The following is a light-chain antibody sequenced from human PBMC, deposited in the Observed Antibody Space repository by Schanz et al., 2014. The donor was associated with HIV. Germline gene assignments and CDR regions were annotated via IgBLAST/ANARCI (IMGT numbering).Light chain of an antibody. Sequence: QSVLTQPPSASGTPGQRVTISCSGSSSNIGSNTVNWYQQLPGTAPKLLIYSNNQRPSGVPARFSGSKSGSSASLDISGLQAEDEADFFCQSFDSSLSGVVFGGGTKLTV. CDR1: SSNIGSNT. CDR2: SNN. V-gene: IGLV1-44*01. CDR3: QSFDSSLSGVV. J-gene: IGLJ3*02.